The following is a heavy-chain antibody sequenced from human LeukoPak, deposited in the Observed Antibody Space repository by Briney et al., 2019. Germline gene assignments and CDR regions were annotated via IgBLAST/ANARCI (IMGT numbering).Heavy chain of an antibody. CDR2: IWYDGSNK. Sequence: GGSLRLSCAASGFTFSSDGMHWVRQAPGKGLEWVAVIWYDGSNKYYADSVKGRFTISRDNSKNTLYLQMNSLRAEDTAVYYCAKASKSHDYWGQGTLVTVSS. J-gene: IGHJ4*02. CDR1: GFTFSSDG. D-gene: IGHD4-11*01. V-gene: IGHV3-30*02. CDR3: AKASKSHDY.